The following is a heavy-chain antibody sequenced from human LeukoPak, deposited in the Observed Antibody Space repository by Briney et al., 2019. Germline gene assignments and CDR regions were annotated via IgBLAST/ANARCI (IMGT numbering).Heavy chain of an antibody. V-gene: IGHV4-61*02. Sequence: SETLSLTCTVSGGSISSGNYYWNWIRQPAGKGLEWSGRIYTSGSTNYNPSLKSRVTISIDTSKNQFSLKLSSVTAADTAVYYCARGSRAIRVRYYYMDVWGKGTTVTVSS. D-gene: IGHD3-10*01. J-gene: IGHJ6*03. CDR2: IYTSGST. CDR3: ARGSRAIRVRYYYMDV. CDR1: GGSISSGNYY.